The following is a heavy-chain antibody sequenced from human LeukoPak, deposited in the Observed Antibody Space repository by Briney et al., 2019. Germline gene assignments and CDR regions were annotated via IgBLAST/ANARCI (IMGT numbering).Heavy chain of an antibody. J-gene: IGHJ4*02. CDR3: AKPGEPSNYFFDY. CDR2: VRVNGRST. Sequence: GGSLRLSCAASGFTFGTYDMSWVRQAPGKGLEWVSTVRVNGRSTYYADSVKGRFTISRDDSKNTLYLQMNSLRAEDTALYYCAKPGEPSNYFFDYWGQGALVTVSS. D-gene: IGHD2-21*01. CDR1: GFTFGTYD. V-gene: IGHV3-23*01.